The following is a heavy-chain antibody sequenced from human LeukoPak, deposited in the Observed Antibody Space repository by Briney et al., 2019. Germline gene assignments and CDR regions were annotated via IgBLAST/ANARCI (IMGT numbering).Heavy chain of an antibody. CDR1: GGSISSSSYY. CDR2: IYYSGST. J-gene: IGHJ4*02. Sequence: SETLSLTCTVSGGSISSSSYYWGWIRQPPGKGLEWIGSIYYSGSTYYNPSLKSRVTISVDTSKNQFSLKLSSVTAADTAVYYCARVSTLGGPSIDYWGQGTLVTVSS. D-gene: IGHD3-10*01. V-gene: IGHV4-39*07. CDR3: ARVSTLGGPSIDY.